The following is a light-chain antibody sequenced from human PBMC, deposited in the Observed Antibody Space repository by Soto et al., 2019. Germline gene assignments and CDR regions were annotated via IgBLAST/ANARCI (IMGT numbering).Light chain of an antibody. J-gene: IGLJ3*02. V-gene: IGLV3-21*02. CDR1: KLGSES. CDR3: QVWDSRDNHVV. CDR2: DDS. Sequence: SYELTQPPSVSVAPGQTARITCGGSKLGSESVHWYRQKPGQAPVLVVYDDSDRPSGIPERFSGSNSGHTATLTINRVEAGDEADYYCQVWDSRDNHVVFGGGTKLTVL.